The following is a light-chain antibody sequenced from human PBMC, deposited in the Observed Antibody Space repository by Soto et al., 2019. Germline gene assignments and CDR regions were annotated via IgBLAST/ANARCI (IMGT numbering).Light chain of an antibody. V-gene: IGLV2-8*01. CDR3: SSFDGNNDLV. J-gene: IGLJ2*01. CDR2: EVS. CDR1: SSDVGGYNY. Sequence: QSALTQPPSASGSPGQSVTISCTGTSSDVGGYNYVSWYQQHPGKAPKLMISEVSKRPSGVPDRFSGSTSGNTASLTVSGLQAEEEADYYCSSFDGNNDLVFGGGTKLTVL.